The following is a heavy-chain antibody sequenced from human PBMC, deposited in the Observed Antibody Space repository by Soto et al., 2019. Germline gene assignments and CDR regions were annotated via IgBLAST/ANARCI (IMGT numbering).Heavy chain of an antibody. Sequence: GGSLRLSCTASGFTFSRYAMGWVRQAPGKGLEWVAVIWYDGSNKYYADSVKGRFTISRGNSKSTLYLQMNSLRAEDTAVYYCARGDTQTVFVPWGQGTLVTVSS. D-gene: IGHD2-21*02. CDR1: GFTFSRYA. J-gene: IGHJ5*02. CDR3: ARGDTQTVFVP. V-gene: IGHV3-33*07. CDR2: IWYDGSNK.